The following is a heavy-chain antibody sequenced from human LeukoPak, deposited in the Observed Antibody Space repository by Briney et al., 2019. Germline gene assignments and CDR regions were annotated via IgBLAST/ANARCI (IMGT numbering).Heavy chain of an antibody. J-gene: IGHJ4*02. D-gene: IGHD2-8*01. V-gene: IGHV3-15*01. CDR1: GFTFSSYE. CDR2: IKSKTDGGTT. Sequence: GGSLRLSCAASGFTFSSYEMNWVRQAPGKGLEWVGRIKSKTDGGTTDYAAPVKGRFTISRDDSKNTLYLQMNSLKTEDTAVYYCTTDPLMVYAILGGGIFGLDYWGQGTLVTVSS. CDR3: TTDPLMVYAILGGGIFGLDY.